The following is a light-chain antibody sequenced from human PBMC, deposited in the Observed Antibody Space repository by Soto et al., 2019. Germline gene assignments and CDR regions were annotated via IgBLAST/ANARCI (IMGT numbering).Light chain of an antibody. J-gene: IGKJ2*01. CDR2: GAS. Sequence: EIVMTQSPATLSVSPGERAPLSCRASQSVSSNLAWYQQKPGQAPRLLIYGASTRATGIPARFSGSGSGTEFTLTISSLQAEDFAGYYCQQYNNWPPYTFGQGTKLEIK. CDR1: QSVSSN. CDR3: QQYNNWPPYT. V-gene: IGKV3-15*01.